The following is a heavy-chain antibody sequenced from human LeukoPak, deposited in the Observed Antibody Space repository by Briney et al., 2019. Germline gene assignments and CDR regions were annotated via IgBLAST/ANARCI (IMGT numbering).Heavy chain of an antibody. CDR3: ARDSLPGFGELLPDYYYYYGMDV. CDR2: TNPNSGNT. CDR1: GYTFTSYD. Sequence: GASVKVSCKASGYTFTSYDINWVRQATGQGLEWMGWTNPNSGNTGYAQKFQGRVTTTRNTSISTAYMELSSLRSEDTAVYYCARDSLPGFGELLPDYYYYYGMDVWGQGTTVTVSS. J-gene: IGHJ6*02. D-gene: IGHD3-10*01. V-gene: IGHV1-8*01.